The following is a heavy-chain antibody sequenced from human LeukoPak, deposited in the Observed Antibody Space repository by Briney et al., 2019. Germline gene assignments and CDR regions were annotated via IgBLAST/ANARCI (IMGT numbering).Heavy chain of an antibody. CDR2: IYYSGTI. Sequence: SETLSLTCAVYGGSFSGYYWGWIRQPPGKGLEWIANIYYSGTIHYNSSLKSRVTISVDTSKNQFSLRLSSVTAADTAVYYCTRDLPYSSSWESLDYWGQGTLVTVSS. CDR3: TRDLPYSSSWESLDY. J-gene: IGHJ4*02. CDR1: GGSFSGYY. D-gene: IGHD6-13*01. V-gene: IGHV4-34*01.